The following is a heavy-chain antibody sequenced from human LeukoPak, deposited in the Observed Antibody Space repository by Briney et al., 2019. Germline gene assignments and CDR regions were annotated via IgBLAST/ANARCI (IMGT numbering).Heavy chain of an antibody. CDR2: IIPILGIA. J-gene: IGHJ2*01. CDR3: ASPIGSSDYWYFDL. V-gene: IGHV1-69*04. Sequence: SVKVSCKASGGTFSSYAISWVRQAPGQGLEWMGRIIPILGIANYAQKFQGRVTITADKSTSTAYMELSSLRSGDTAVYYCASPIGSSDYWYFDLWGRGTLVTVSS. D-gene: IGHD6-19*01. CDR1: GGTFSSYA.